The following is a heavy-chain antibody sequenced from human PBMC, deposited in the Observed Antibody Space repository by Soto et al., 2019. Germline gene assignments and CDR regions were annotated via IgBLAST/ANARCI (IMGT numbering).Heavy chain of an antibody. J-gene: IGHJ5*02. V-gene: IGHV4-39*01. D-gene: IGHD3-3*01. CDR2: IYYSGST. CDR1: GGSISSSSYY. Sequence: SETLSLTCTVSGGSISSSSYYRGWIRQPPGKGLEWIGSIYYSGSTYYNPSLKSRVTISVDTSKNQFSLKLSSVTAADTAVYYCASSARITIFGVVRGRRDWFDPWGQGTLVTVSS. CDR3: ASSARITIFGVVRGRRDWFDP.